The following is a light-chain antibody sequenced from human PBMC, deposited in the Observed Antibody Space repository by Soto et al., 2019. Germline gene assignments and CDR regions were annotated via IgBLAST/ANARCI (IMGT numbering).Light chain of an antibody. J-gene: IGKJ1*01. CDR1: LSVRSSY. V-gene: IGKV3-20*01. CDR2: GAS. CDR3: HQYGSTWT. Sequence: EIVLTQSPGILSLSPGERATLSCRASLSVRSSYLAWYQQKPGQAPRLLIYGASSRATGIPDRFSGSGSGTDFTLTISRLEAEDFAVYYCHQYGSTWTFGQGTKVDIK.